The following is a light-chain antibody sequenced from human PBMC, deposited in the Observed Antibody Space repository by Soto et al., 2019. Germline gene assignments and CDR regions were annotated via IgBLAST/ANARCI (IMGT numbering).Light chain of an antibody. CDR1: RSDVGGYYR. CDR2: EFN. V-gene: IGLV2-23*02. J-gene: IGLJ2*01. Sequence: QSALTQPASGSGSPGQSITISCTGTRSDVGGYYRVSWYQQHPGKAPKLLIYEFNERPSGVSNRISGSKSANMAYLTISGLQAEDEAGYYCCSYAGSDTLLFGGGTKLTVL. CDR3: CSYAGSDTLL.